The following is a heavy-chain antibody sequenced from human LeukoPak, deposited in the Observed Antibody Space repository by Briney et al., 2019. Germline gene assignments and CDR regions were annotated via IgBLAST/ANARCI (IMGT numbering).Heavy chain of an antibody. CDR3: AKIPHREWELLHFDY. D-gene: IGHD1-26*01. CDR2: ISGSGGST. Sequence: QPGGSLRLSCAASGFTFRSYAMSWVRQAPGKGLEWVSAISGSGGSTYYADSVKGRCTISRDNSKNTLYLQMNSLRADDTAVYYCAKIPHREWELLHFDYWGQGTLVTVSS. J-gene: IGHJ4*02. CDR1: GFTFRSYA. V-gene: IGHV3-23*01.